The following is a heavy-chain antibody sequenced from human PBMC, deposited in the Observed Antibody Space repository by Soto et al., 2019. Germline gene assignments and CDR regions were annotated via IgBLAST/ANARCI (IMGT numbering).Heavy chain of an antibody. CDR3: ATPEYYYDSSGYYYQLNY. D-gene: IGHD3-22*01. Sequence: GASVKVSCKASGYTFTSYGISWVRQAPGQGLEWMGGIIAYNGNTNYAQKLQGRVTMTTDESTSTAYIELRSLRSEDTAVYYCATPEYYYDSSGYYYQLNYWGQGTLVTVSS. CDR1: GYTFTSYG. V-gene: IGHV1-18*01. CDR2: IIAYNGNT. J-gene: IGHJ4*02.